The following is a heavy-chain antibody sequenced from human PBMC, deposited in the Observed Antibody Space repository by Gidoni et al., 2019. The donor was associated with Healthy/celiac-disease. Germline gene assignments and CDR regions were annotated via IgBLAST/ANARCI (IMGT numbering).Heavy chain of an antibody. D-gene: IGHD2-2*02. J-gene: IGHJ6*02. V-gene: IGHV3-30-3*01. CDR1: GFTSSSYA. CDR3: ARDARFYCSSTSCYTPNYYGMDV. CDR2: ISYDGSNK. Sequence: QVQLVESGGGVVQPGRSLRLSCAASGFTSSSYAMHWFRPAPGKGLEWVAVISYDGSNKYYADSVKGRFTISRDNSKNTLYLQMNSLRAEDTAVYYCARDARFYCSSTSCYTPNYYGMDVWGQGTTVTVSS.